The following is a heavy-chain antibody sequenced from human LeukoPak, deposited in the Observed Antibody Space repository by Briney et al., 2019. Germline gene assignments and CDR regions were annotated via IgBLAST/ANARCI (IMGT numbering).Heavy chain of an antibody. J-gene: IGHJ6*03. CDR3: AGTDIVVVPAAINPGSTYFYYYYMDV. D-gene: IGHD2-2*01. CDR1: GFIFSSYS. Sequence: GGSLRLSCAASGFIFSSYSMNWVRQAPGKGLEWVSYISSSSSTIYYADSVKGRFTISRDNAKNSLYLQMSSLRAEDTAVYYCAGTDIVVVPAAINPGSTYFYYYYMDVWGKGTTVTVSS. V-gene: IGHV3-48*01. CDR2: ISSSSSTI.